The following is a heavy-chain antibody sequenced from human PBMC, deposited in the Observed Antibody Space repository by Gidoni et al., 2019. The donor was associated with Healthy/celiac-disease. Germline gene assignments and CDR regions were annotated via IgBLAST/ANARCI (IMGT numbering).Heavy chain of an antibody. D-gene: IGHD3-10*02. CDR3: ARVSPPGTIFGDDAFDI. V-gene: IGHV4-30-4*01. CDR1: GGSISSGGYY. J-gene: IGHJ3*02. Sequence: QVQLQESGPGLVKPSQTLSLTCAVSGGSISSGGYYWSWIRQPPGKGLEWIGYIYYSGSTYYNPSLKSRVTISVDTSKNQFSLKLSSVTAADTAVYYCARVSPPGTIFGDDAFDIWGQGTMVTVSS. CDR2: IYYSGST.